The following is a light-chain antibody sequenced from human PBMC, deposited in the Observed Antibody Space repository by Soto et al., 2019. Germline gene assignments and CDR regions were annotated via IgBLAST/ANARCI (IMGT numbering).Light chain of an antibody. Sequence: EVVLTQSPGTLSLSPVERATLSCRASQSVSSSYVAWYQQKRSQAPRLLMYGASSRATGIPDRVSGSGSGTDITRTISRLEPEDFVLYYCQHFRAFGQGTRLENK. CDR1: QSVSSSY. CDR2: GAS. CDR3: QHFRA. V-gene: IGKV3-20*01. J-gene: IGKJ5*01.